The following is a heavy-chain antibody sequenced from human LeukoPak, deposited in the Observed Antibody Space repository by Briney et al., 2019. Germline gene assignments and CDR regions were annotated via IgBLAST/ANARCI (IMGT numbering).Heavy chain of an antibody. J-gene: IGHJ4*02. CDR2: ISGSGGST. CDR3: AKDSSGWYWGNYFDY. CDR1: GFTFSSYA. Sequence: GGPLRLSCAASGFTFSSYAMSWVRQAPGKGLEWVSAISGSGGSTYYADSVKGRFTISRDNSKNTLYLQMNSLRAEDTAVYYCAKDSSGWYWGNYFDYWGQGTLVTVSS. D-gene: IGHD6-19*01. V-gene: IGHV3-23*01.